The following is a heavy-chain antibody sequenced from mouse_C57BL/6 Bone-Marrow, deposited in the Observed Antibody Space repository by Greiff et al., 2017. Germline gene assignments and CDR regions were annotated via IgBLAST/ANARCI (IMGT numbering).Heavy chain of an antibody. CDR1: GYTFTSYG. CDR3: AIQGLLRRYSMDY. D-gene: IGHD1-2*01. CDR2: IYPRSGNT. V-gene: IGHV1-81*01. Sequence: QVQLQQPGAELARPGASVKLSCKASGYTFTSYGISWVKQRTGQGLEWIGEIYPRSGNTYYNEKFKGKATLTADKSSSPAYLDLRSLTSEDSSVYFCAIQGLLRRYSMDYWGQGTSVTVSS. J-gene: IGHJ4*01.